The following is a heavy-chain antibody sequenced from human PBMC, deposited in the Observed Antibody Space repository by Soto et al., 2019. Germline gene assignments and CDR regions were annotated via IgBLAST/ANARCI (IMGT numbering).Heavy chain of an antibody. V-gene: IGHV4-31*03. D-gene: IGHD6-13*01. Sequence: QVQLQESGPGLVKPSQTLSLTCTVSGGSISSGGYYWTWIRQHPGKGLEWVGSIYSSGTTYSSPSLKSRLTISVDTAKNQFSLQRNSVTAADTAVYYCARAVSTHFDSWGQGSLVNVT. CDR2: IYSSGTT. CDR3: ARAVSTHFDS. J-gene: IGHJ4*02. CDR1: GGSISSGGYY.